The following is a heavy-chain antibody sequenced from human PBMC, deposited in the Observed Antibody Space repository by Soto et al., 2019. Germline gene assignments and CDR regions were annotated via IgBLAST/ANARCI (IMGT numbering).Heavy chain of an antibody. J-gene: IGHJ6*02. CDR3: VRQGIDYLHGLVDV. V-gene: IGHV4-59*08. CDR2: VYYTGDT. Sequence: QVQLQQSGPRLVKPSETLSLTCTVSSGPDRSHNWGWIRQPPGRGLEWIGYVYYTGDTAYNPSLRGRVTISADTSTNHISLTLNPVTAADSAVYYCVRQGIDYLHGLVDVWGQGTTVSVSS. CDR1: SGPDRSHN. D-gene: IGHD4-17*01.